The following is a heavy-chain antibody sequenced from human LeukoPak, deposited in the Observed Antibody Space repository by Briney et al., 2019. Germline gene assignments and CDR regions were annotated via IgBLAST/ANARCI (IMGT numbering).Heavy chain of an antibody. D-gene: IGHD5-18*01. CDR1: GGSISSYY. CDR2: IYYSGST. Sequence: SETLSLTCTVSGGSISSYYWSWIRQPPGKGLEWIGYIYYSGSTNYNPSLKSRVTISVDTSKNQFSLKLSSVTAADTAVYYCAREVTGYHSNWFDPWGQGTLVTVSS. J-gene: IGHJ5*02. V-gene: IGHV4-59*01. CDR3: AREVTGYHSNWFDP.